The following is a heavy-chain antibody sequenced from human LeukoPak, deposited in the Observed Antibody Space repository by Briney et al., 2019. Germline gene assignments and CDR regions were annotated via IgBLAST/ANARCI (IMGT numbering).Heavy chain of an antibody. Sequence: GCALRLSCAASGFTVSSNYMTWVRQAPGKGLEWVSILYSAGSTYYADSVRGRFTISRDSSKNPVSLQMSRLRAEDTAVYYCASGGMGARKYYSDPFHYWGQGTMVTVSS. D-gene: IGHD3-10*01. CDR1: GFTVSSNY. J-gene: IGHJ4*02. V-gene: IGHV3-53*01. CDR3: ASGGMGARKYYSDPFHY. CDR2: LYSAGST.